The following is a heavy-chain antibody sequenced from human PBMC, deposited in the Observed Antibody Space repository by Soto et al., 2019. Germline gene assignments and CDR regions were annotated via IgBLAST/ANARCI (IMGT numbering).Heavy chain of an antibody. J-gene: IGHJ2*01. Sequence: QDQLVQSGAEVKKPGSSVKVSCKAFGGPFSSHTFSWVRQAPGQGLEWMGGIIPALGTTTYAQKFQGRVTITADESVTTVYMELNSLRTEDTAVYYCARPDFGDYWYFDLWGRGTLVTVSS. D-gene: IGHD4-17*01. CDR1: GGPFSSHT. V-gene: IGHV1-69*08. CDR3: ARPDFGDYWYFDL. CDR2: IIPALGTT.